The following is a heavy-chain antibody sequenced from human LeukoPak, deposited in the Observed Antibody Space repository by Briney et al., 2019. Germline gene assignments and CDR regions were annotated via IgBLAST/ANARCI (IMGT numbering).Heavy chain of an antibody. D-gene: IGHD4-17*01. CDR3: ARETVTTLFAY. J-gene: IGHJ4*02. Sequence: GGSLRLSCAAAGFTFSTNSMHWVRQAPGKGLEWVSYISSSSSTIYYADSVKGRFTISRDNAKNSLYLQMNSLRAEDTAVYYCARETVTTLFAYWGQGTLVTVSS. V-gene: IGHV3-48*04. CDR2: ISSSSSTI. CDR1: GFTFSTNS.